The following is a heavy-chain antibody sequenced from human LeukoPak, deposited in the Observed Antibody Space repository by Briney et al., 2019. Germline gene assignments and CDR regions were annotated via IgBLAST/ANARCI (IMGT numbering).Heavy chain of an antibody. J-gene: IGHJ4*02. CDR2: ISGSGGST. Sequence: GGSLRLSCAASGFTFSSYAMSWVRQAPGKGLEWVSAISGSGGSTYYADSVKGRFTISRDNSKNTLYLQMNSPRAEDTAVYYCAKDRGIVGANFDYWGQGTLVTVSS. CDR1: GFTFSSYA. V-gene: IGHV3-23*01. D-gene: IGHD1-26*01. CDR3: AKDRGIVGANFDY.